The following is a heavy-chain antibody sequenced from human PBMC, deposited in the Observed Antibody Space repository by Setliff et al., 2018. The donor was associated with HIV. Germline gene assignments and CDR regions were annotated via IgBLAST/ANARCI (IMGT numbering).Heavy chain of an antibody. CDR2: IYTSGLT. CDR3: AVARYIVIRGDEGRDV. Sequence: PSETLSLTCTVSGGSINRGGYYWVWISQPALKGLERIGRIYTSGLTNYKPSLKSRVTISVDTSKNQVSLKLSSVTASDTAVYYCAVARYIVIRGDEGRDVWGPGTTVTVSS. D-gene: IGHD3-10*01. V-gene: IGHV4-61*02. J-gene: IGHJ6*02. CDR1: GGSINRGGYY.